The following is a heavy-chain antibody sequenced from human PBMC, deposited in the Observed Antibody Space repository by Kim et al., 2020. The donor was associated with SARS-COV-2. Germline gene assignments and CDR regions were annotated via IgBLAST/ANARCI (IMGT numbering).Heavy chain of an antibody. CDR3: ARGGSTWYDF. Sequence: GGSLRLSCATSGFTFSSYWMHWFRQAPGKGLVWVSRIHSDGSSANFADSVKGRFTISRDNAKNTLYLQMDSLRAEDTAVYYCARGGSTWYDFWGQGTLVTVSS. CDR2: IHSDGSSA. CDR1: GFTFSSYW. D-gene: IGHD3-10*01. V-gene: IGHV3-74*01. J-gene: IGHJ5*01.